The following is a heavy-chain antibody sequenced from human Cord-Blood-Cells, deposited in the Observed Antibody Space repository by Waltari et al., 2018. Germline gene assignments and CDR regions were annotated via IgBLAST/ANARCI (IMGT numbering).Heavy chain of an antibody. D-gene: IGHD7-27*01. CDR2: INHSGST. J-gene: IGHJ3*02. CDR3: ATRGTGAGDDAFDI. CDR1: GGSFSGYY. Sequence: QVQLQQWGAGLLKPSETLSLTCAVYGGSFSGYYWSWIRQPPGKGLEWIGEINHSGSTNDNPSRKSRFTISVDTSKNQFSLKLSSVTAADTAVYYCATRGTGAGDDAFDIWGQGTMVTVSS. V-gene: IGHV4-34*01.